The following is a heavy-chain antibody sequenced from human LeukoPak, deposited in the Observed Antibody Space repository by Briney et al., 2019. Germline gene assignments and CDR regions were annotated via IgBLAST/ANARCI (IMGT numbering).Heavy chain of an antibody. CDR2: ISGSGGST. D-gene: IGHD3-22*01. CDR3: AKEPSYYYDSSGYN. J-gene: IGHJ4*02. Sequence: PGGSLRLSCAASGFTFSSYAMSWVRQAAGKGLEWVSGISGSGGSTYYADSVKGRFTISRDNSKNTLYLQMNSLRAEDTAVYYCAKEPSYYYDSSGYNWGQGTLVTVSS. CDR1: GFTFSSYA. V-gene: IGHV3-23*01.